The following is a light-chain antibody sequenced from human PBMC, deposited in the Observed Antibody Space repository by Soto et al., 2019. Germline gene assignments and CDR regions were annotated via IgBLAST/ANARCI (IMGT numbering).Light chain of an antibody. V-gene: IGLV2-14*01. CDR2: EVS. CDR3: SSYTGSHVV. Sequence: QSALTQPASVSGSPGPSITLSCTGTSSDVCGYNYVSWYQQHPGKAPKLMIYEVSNRPSGVSNRFSGSKAGNTASLTISGLQAEEEADYYCSSYTGSHVVVGGGTKLTVL. J-gene: IGLJ2*01. CDR1: SSDVCGYNY.